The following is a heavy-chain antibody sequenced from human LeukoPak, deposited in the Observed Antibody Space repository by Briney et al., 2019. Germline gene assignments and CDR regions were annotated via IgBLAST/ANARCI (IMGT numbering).Heavy chain of an antibody. CDR1: GFTFSSYG. CDR2: IYSGGST. CDR3: VGDFDY. Sequence: GGSLGLSCAASGFTFSSYGMHWVRQAPGKGLEWVSVIYSGGSTYYADSVKGRFTISRDNSKNTLYLQMNSLRAEDTAVYYCVGDFDYWGRGTLVTVSS. J-gene: IGHJ4*02. V-gene: IGHV3-NL1*01.